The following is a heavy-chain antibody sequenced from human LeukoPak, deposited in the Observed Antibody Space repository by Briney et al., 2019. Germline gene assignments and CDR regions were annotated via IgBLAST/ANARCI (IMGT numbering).Heavy chain of an antibody. J-gene: IGHJ3*02. D-gene: IGHD4-17*01. CDR2: IGGISGNT. V-gene: IGHV3-23*01. CDR3: ARAVYGFDAFDI. Sequence: GGSLRLSCAASGFPFTSSAVSWVRQAPGKGLEWVSIIGGISGNTYYTDSVTGRFTISRDNSKNTLYLQMNSLRAKDTAVYYCARAVYGFDAFDIWGQGTMVTVSS. CDR1: GFPFTSSA.